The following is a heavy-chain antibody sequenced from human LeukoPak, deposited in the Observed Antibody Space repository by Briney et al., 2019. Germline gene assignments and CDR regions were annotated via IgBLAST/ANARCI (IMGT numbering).Heavy chain of an antibody. D-gene: IGHD3-22*01. J-gene: IGHJ4*02. CDR3: ARGGRSYDSSGYYPIDY. V-gene: IGHV1-18*01. CDR2: ISAYNGNT. CDR1: GYTFTSYG. Sequence: ASVKVSCKASGYTFTSYGISWVRQAPGQGLEWMGWISAYNGNTNYAQKLQGRVTMTTDTSTSTAYMELRSLRSDDTAVYYCARGGRSYDSSGYYPIDYWGQGTLVTVSS.